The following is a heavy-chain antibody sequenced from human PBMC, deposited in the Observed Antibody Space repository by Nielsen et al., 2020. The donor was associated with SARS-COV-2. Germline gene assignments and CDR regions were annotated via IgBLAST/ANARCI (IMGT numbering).Heavy chain of an antibody. CDR2: INENGSVV. Sequence: GESLKIPFAALGFRLSSSWMVLVRQAPGKGLEWVANINENGSVVKYVHSVKGRFTISRDNAGNPLYLQMNSLSTEETAVYYCARDAAYSRFDYWGQGTLVTVSS. V-gene: IGHV3-7*05. CDR1: GFRLSSSW. D-gene: IGHD4-11*01. CDR3: ARDAAYSRFDY. J-gene: IGHJ4*02.